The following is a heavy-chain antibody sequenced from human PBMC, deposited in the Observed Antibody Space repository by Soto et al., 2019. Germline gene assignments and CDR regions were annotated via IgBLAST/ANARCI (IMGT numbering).Heavy chain of an antibody. V-gene: IGHV3-23*01. CDR3: AKSITARPFDY. CDR2: ISGSGGNT. CDR1: GFTFSSYA. D-gene: IGHD6-6*01. J-gene: IGHJ4*02. Sequence: GGSLRLSCTASGFTFSSYAMSWVRQAPGKGLEWVSAISGSGGNTYYADSVKGRFTISRDNSKNMLYLQMNSLRAEDTAVYYCAKSITARPFDYWGQGALVTVSS.